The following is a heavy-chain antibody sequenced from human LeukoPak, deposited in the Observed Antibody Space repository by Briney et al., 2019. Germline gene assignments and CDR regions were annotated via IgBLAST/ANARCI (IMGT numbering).Heavy chain of an antibody. CDR2: INPSGGST. Sequence: ASVKVSCKASGYTFTSYYMHWVRPAPGQGLAWMGIINPSGGSTSYAQKFQGRVTMTRDTSTSTVYMELSSPRSEDTAVYYCARALHCSSTSCYGGDYDYWGQGTLVTVSS. CDR3: ARALHCSSTSCYGGDYDY. V-gene: IGHV1-46*01. D-gene: IGHD2-2*01. CDR1: GYTFTSYY. J-gene: IGHJ4*02.